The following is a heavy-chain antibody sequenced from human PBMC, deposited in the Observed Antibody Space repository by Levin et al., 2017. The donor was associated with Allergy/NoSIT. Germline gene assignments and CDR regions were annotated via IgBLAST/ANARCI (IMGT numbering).Heavy chain of an antibody. CDR3: ARDMIAARRPILGYYYYYGMDV. CDR1: GFTFSSYA. CDR2: ISYDGSNK. J-gene: IGHJ6*02. Sequence: PGGSLRLSCAASGFTFSSYAMHWVRQAPGKGLEWVAVISYDGSNKYYADSVKGRFTISRDNSKNTLYLQMNSLRAEDTAVYYCARDMIAARRPILGYYYYYGMDVWGQGTTVTVSS. V-gene: IGHV3-30*04. D-gene: IGHD6-6*01.